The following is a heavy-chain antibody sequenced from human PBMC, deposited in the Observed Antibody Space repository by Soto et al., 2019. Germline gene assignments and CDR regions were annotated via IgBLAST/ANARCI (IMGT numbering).Heavy chain of an antibody. J-gene: IGHJ3*02. CDR2: VNHSGRP. CDR1: GGSFSGYY. CDR3: ARGGLLWFGVESFDI. D-gene: IGHD3-10*01. Sequence: SETLSLTCAVYGGSFSGYYWSWIRQPPGKGLGWIGEVNHSGRPKYNPSIKSRVTISVDTSKNQFSLKLSSVTAADTAVYYCARGGLLWFGVESFDIWGQGTMVTVSS. V-gene: IGHV4-34*01.